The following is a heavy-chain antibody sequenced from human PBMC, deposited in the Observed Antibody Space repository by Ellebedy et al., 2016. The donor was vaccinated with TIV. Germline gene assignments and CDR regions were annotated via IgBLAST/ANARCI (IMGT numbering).Heavy chain of an antibody. V-gene: IGHV4-59*12. J-gene: IGHJ4*02. Sequence: MPSETLSLTCTVSGGSISSYYWSWIRQPPGKGLEWIGYIYYSGSTNYNPSLKSRVTISVDTSKNQFSLKLSSVTAADTAVYYCARISRHAGIDYWGQGTLVTVSS. CDR3: ARISRHAGIDY. CDR1: GGSISSYY. D-gene: IGHD2-15*01. CDR2: IYYSGST.